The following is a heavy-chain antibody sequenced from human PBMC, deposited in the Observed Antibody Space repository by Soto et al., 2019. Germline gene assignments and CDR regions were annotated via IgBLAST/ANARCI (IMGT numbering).Heavy chain of an antibody. CDR1: GFTFSSYA. CDR2: ISGSGGST. Sequence: EVQLLESGGGLVQPGGSLRLSCAASGFTFSSYAMSWVRQAPGKGLEWVSAISGSGGSTYYADSVKGRFTISRDNSKNTLYLQMNSLRAEDTAVYYCVKVGSDIVVVPAAIDYWGQGTLVTVSS. CDR3: VKVGSDIVVVPAAIDY. D-gene: IGHD2-2*01. J-gene: IGHJ4*02. V-gene: IGHV3-23*01.